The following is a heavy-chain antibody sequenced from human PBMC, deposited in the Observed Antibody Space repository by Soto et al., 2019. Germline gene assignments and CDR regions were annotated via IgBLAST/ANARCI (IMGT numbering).Heavy chain of an antibody. CDR3: AREADPLFCSGGSGGSCYGGWLDP. V-gene: IGHV4-59*01. CDR2: IYDSGST. J-gene: IGHJ5*02. Sequence: PSETLSLTCTVSGGSITNYYRSWIRQPPGKGLEWIGDIYDSGSTNYNPSLKSRVTIPTDASKNQFSLRLTSVTAADTAVYYCAREADPLFCSGGSGGSCYGGWLDPWGQGYLVTVSS. D-gene: IGHD2-15*01. CDR1: GGSITNYY.